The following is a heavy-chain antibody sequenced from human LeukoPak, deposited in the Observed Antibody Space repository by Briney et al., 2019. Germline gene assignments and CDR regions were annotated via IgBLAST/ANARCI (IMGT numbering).Heavy chain of an antibody. CDR1: GVSISSSSYY. J-gene: IGHJ4*02. V-gene: IGHV4-39*01. D-gene: IGHD3-9*01. CDR3: AMLGYFDWKFDY. CDR2: IYYSGNT. Sequence: PSETLSLTCTVSGVSISSSSYYWGWIRQPPGKGLEWIGSIYYSGNTYYNPSLKSRVTISVDTSKNQFSLKLSSVTAADTAVYYCAMLGYFDWKFDYWGQETLVTVSS.